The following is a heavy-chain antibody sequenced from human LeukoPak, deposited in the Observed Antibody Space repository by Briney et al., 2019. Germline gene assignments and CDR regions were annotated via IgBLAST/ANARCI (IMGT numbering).Heavy chain of an antibody. CDR2: IVVGSGNT. D-gene: IGHD3-3*01. CDR3: AAVADFWSGHDY. Sequence: SVKVSCKASGFTFTSSAVQWVRQARGQRLEWIGWIVVGSGNTNYAQKFQERVTITGDMSTSTAYMELSSLRSEDTAVYYCAAVADFWSGHDYWGQGTLVTVSS. CDR1: GFTFTSSA. J-gene: IGHJ4*02. V-gene: IGHV1-58*01.